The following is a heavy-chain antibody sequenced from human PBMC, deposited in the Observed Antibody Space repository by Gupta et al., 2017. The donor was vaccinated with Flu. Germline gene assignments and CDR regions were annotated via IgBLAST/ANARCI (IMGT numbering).Heavy chain of an antibody. D-gene: IGHD4-11*01. J-gene: IGHJ4*01. V-gene: IGHV4-39*01. Sequence: QVQLQESALGLVKPSETQSLTCTGFGGSINRANYYWGWIRQSYGKGLEWIGIFYNSGSTNYNPSLKGRVAISVDTSKKQFSLKLRSVTAADTAVYYWVIAPDYWGGQGTLVTVSS. CDR2: FYNSGST. CDR3: VIAPDYW. CDR1: GGSINRANYY.